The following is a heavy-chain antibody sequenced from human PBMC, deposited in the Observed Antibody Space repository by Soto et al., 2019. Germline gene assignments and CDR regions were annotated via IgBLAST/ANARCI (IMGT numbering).Heavy chain of an antibody. D-gene: IGHD1-26*01. Sequence: QITLKESGPTLVKPTQTLTLTCTVSGFSLMTDGVGVGWFRQPPGQALEWLALIYRDDDKRYRPSLNSRVTITKDSSKNQVVLTMTNMDPVDTATYYCAYTAPSGRHWETFNYWGQGTLVTVS. CDR3: AYTAPSGRHWETFNY. CDR1: GFSLMTDGVG. J-gene: IGHJ4*02. CDR2: IYRDDDK. V-gene: IGHV2-5*02.